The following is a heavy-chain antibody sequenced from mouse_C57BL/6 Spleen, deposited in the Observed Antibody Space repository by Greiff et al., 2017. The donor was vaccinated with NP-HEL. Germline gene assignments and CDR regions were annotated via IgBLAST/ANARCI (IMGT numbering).Heavy chain of an antibody. V-gene: IGHV1-15*01. Sequence: VQLKESGAELVRPGASVTLSCKASGYTFTDYEMHWVKQTPVHGLAWIGAIDPETGGTAYNQKFKGKAILTADKTSSTAYMELRSLTSEDSAVYYCTSTVVEDYAMDYWGQGTSVTVSS. CDR1: GYTFTDYE. CDR2: IDPETGGT. D-gene: IGHD1-1*01. J-gene: IGHJ4*01. CDR3: TSTVVEDYAMDY.